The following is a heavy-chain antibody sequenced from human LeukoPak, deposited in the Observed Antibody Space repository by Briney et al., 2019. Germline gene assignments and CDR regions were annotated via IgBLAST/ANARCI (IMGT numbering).Heavy chain of an antibody. D-gene: IGHD1-1*01. J-gene: IGHJ1*01. V-gene: IGHV3-23*01. CDR3: ARALSQQLIRYSQD. CDR2: ISGTGANS. CDR1: GFTFSSYA. Sequence: GGSLRLSCAASGFTFSSYAMSWVRQTPGKGLEWVSGISGTGANSYYADSVKGRFTISRDNSKNTLYLQMSSLRADDTAIYYCARALSQQLIRYSQDWGQGTLVTVSS.